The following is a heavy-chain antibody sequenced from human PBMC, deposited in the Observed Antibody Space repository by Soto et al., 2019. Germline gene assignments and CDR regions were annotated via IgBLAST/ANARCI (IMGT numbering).Heavy chain of an antibody. Sequence: PSETLSLTCAVSGYSISSGYQWGWIRQPPGKGLEWIGNIFHSGTTSYNPSLKSRVTVSVDTSKNQISLNLTSVTAADTAIYYCARDFFGNHYFDFWGQGIRVTASS. CDR2: IFHSGTT. D-gene: IGHD3-10*01. CDR3: ARDFFGNHYFDF. CDR1: GYSISSGYQ. J-gene: IGHJ4*02. V-gene: IGHV4-38-2*02.